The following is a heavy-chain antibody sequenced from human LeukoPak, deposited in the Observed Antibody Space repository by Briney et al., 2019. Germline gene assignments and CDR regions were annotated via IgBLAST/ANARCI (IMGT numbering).Heavy chain of an antibody. D-gene: IGHD5-18*01. Sequence: HPGGSLRLSCAASGFTFSSYGMHWVRQAPGKGLEWVAVIWYDGSNKYYADSVKGRFTISRDNSKNTLYLQMNSLRAEDTAVYYCAKTFERGYSYGYFDYWGQGTLVTVSS. CDR1: GFTFSSYG. J-gene: IGHJ4*02. V-gene: IGHV3-33*06. CDR3: AKTFERGYSYGYFDY. CDR2: IWYDGSNK.